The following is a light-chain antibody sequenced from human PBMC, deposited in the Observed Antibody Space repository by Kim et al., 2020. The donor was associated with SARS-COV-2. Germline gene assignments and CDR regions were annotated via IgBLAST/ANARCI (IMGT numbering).Light chain of an antibody. J-gene: IGLJ3*02. CDR1: SGHSSYA. CDR2: LNSDGSH. V-gene: IGLV4-69*01. Sequence: GASVKLTCTRSSGHSSYAIAWHQQQPEKGPRYLMKLNSDGSHSKGDGIPDRFSGSSSGAERYLTISSLQSEDEADYYCQTWGTGGVFGGGTQLTVL. CDR3: QTWGTGGV.